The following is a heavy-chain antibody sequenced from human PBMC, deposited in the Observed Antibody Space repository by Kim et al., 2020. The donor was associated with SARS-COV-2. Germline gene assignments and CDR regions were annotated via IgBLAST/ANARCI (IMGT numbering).Heavy chain of an antibody. Sequence: SETLSLTCTVSGGSISSSSYYWGWIRQPPGKGLEWSGSIYYSGSTYYNPSLKSRDTISVDTSKNQFSLKLSSVTAADTAVYYCARHKDTAMAELVGFDYWGQGTLVTVSS. CDR2: IYYSGST. V-gene: IGHV4-39*01. J-gene: IGHJ4*02. CDR3: ARHKDTAMAELVGFDY. CDR1: GGSISSSSYY. D-gene: IGHD5-18*01.